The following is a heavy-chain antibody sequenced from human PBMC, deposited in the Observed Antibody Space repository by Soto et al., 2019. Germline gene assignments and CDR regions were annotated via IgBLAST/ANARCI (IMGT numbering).Heavy chain of an antibody. Sequence: PGGSLRLSCAASGFTFSSYSMNWVRQAPGKGLEWVSYISSSSSTIYYADSVKGRFTISRDNAKNSLYLQMNSLRAEDTAVYYCARVKTIVVVTTQKDYGMDVWGQGTTVTVSS. V-gene: IGHV3-48*01. CDR1: GFTFSSYS. CDR3: ARVKTIVVVTTQKDYGMDV. D-gene: IGHD3-22*01. CDR2: ISSSSSTI. J-gene: IGHJ6*02.